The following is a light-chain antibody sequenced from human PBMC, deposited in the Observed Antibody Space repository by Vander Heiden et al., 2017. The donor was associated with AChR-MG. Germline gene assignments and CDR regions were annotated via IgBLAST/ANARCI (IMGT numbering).Light chain of an antibody. Sequence: LVLTQSPATLSLSPGHRATLSCRASQDVGDYLVWYQHKPGQAPRLLLSAASSRATGTPARFSGSGSGTDFTLTITSLEPEDFAVYYCQQRINWPLTFGGGTKVEIK. CDR3: QQRINWPLT. CDR1: QDVGDY. J-gene: IGKJ4*01. CDR2: AAS. V-gene: IGKV3-11*01.